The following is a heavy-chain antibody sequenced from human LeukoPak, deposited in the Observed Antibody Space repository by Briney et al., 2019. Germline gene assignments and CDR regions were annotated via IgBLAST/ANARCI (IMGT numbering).Heavy chain of an antibody. CDR3: ARGSHYYYDSSSDAFDI. D-gene: IGHD3-22*01. J-gene: IGHJ3*02. CDR2: INPNSGDT. CDR1: GYTFTGYY. Sequence: ASVKVSCKASGYTFTGYYMHWVRQAPGQGLEWMGRINPNSGDTNYAQKFQGRVTMTRDTSISTAYMELSRLRSDDAAVFYCARGSHYYYDSSSDAFDIWGQGTMVTVSS. V-gene: IGHV1-2*06.